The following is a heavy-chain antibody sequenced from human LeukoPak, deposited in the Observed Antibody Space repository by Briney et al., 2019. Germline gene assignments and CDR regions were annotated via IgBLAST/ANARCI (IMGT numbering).Heavy chain of an antibody. CDR1: GYTFTSYY. V-gene: IGHV1-46*01. CDR2: INPSGGST. Sequence: GASVKVSCKASGYTFTSYYMHWVRQAPGQGLEWMGIINPSGGSTSYAQKFQGRVTMTRDMSTSTVYMELSSLGSEDTAVYYCARDLIAVAGTGGNFDYWGQGTLVTVSS. D-gene: IGHD6-19*01. J-gene: IGHJ4*02. CDR3: ARDLIAVAGTGGNFDY.